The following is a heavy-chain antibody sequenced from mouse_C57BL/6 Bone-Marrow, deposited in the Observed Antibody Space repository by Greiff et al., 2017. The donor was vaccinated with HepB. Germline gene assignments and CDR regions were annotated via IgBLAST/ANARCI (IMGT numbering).Heavy chain of an antibody. CDR1: GYTFTSYW. CDR2: IDPSDSYT. Sequence: QVQLQQPGAELVKPGASVKLSCKASGYTFTSYWMQWVKQRPGQGLEWIGEIDPSDSYTNYNQKFKGKATLTVDTSSSTAYMQLSSLTCEDSAVYYCARYVDYYAMDYWGQGTSVTVSS. J-gene: IGHJ4*01. CDR3: ARYVDYYAMDY. V-gene: IGHV1-50*01.